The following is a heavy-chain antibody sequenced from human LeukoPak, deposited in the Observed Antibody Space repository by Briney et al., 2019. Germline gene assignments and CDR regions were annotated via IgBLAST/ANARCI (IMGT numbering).Heavy chain of an antibody. J-gene: IGHJ5*02. CDR2: INHSGST. Sequence: SETLSLTCTVSGGSISSSSYYWGWIRQPPGKGLEWIGEINHSGSTKYNPSLKNRVTISVDTSKNQFSLKLSSVTAADTAVYYCARRLPGFLVRGVLNGNWFDPWGQGTLVTVSS. CDR1: GGSISSSSYY. CDR3: ARRLPGFLVRGVLNGNWFDP. D-gene: IGHD3-10*01. V-gene: IGHV4-39*07.